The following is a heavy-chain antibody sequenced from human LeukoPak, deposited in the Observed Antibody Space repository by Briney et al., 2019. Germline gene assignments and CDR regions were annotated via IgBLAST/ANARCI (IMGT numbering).Heavy chain of an antibody. D-gene: IGHD5-24*01. Sequence: GGSLRLSCAASGFTFSSYSMNWVRQAPGKGLEWVSSISSSSSYIYYADSVKGRFTISRDNAKNSLYLQMNSLRAEDTAVHYCARVEMATITDYWGQGTLVTVSS. J-gene: IGHJ4*02. CDR1: GFTFSSYS. V-gene: IGHV3-21*01. CDR3: ARVEMATITDY. CDR2: ISSSSSYI.